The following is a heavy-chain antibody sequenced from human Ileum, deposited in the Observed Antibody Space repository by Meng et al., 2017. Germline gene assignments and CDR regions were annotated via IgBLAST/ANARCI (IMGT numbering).Heavy chain of an antibody. Sequence: GESLKISCAASGFTVSSNYMSWVRQAPGKGLEWVSVIYSGGSSYYADSVKGRFTISRDNSKNTLYLQMNSLRAEDTAVYYCASGWERTFDYWGQGTLVTAPQ. J-gene: IGHJ4*02. V-gene: IGHV3-66*02. D-gene: IGHD6-19*01. CDR1: GFTVSSNY. CDR2: IYSGGSS. CDR3: ASGWERTFDY.